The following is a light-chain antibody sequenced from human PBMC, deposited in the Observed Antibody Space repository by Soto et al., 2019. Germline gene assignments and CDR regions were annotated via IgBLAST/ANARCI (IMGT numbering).Light chain of an antibody. CDR3: QQYSSYPYT. J-gene: IGKJ2*01. V-gene: IGKV1-5*03. CDR1: QSISSW. Sequence: DIQMTQSPSTLSASVGDRVTITCRASQSISSWLAWYQQKPGTAPKLLIYKASSLQSGVPSRFSGSGSGTEFTHTISSLQPDDFATYYCQQYSSYPYTFGQGTKLEIK. CDR2: KAS.